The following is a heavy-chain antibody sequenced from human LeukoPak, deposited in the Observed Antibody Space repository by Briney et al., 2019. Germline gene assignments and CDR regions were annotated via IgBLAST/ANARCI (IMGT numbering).Heavy chain of an antibody. Sequence: SETLSLTCTVSGGSISSSGHYWAWIRQPAGKGLEWIGSISYSGSTYYNPSLKSRVTISRDTSENQFSLKLSSVTAADTAVYYCARRRQLAIDYWGQETLVPSPQ. D-gene: IGHD6-6*01. CDR3: ARRRQLAIDY. CDR1: GGSISSSGHY. V-gene: IGHV4-39*01. CDR2: ISYSGST. J-gene: IGHJ4*02.